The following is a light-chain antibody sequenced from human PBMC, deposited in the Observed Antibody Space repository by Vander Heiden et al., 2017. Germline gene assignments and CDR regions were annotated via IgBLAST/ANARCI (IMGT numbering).Light chain of an antibody. V-gene: IGKV1-39*01. J-gene: IGKJ1*01. CDR2: AAS. CDR1: QSISSY. CDR3: QQSYSTPPT. Sequence: DIQMTQSPSSLSASVGDCVTITCRSSQSISSYLHWYQQKPGKAPKLLIYAASSLQSGVASRFSGSGSGTDFTLTISSLQPEDFATYYCQQSYSTPPTFGQGTKVEIK.